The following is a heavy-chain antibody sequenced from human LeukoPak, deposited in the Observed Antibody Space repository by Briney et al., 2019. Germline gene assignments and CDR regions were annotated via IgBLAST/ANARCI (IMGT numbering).Heavy chain of an antibody. CDR1: GYTFTDYY. CDR3: ARDHRLGAAGTRTNHFDY. Sequence: ASVKVSCKASGYTFTDYYIHWVRQAPGQGLEWMGWINPNSGGTNYAQKFQDRFTMTRDTSIRTAYMELSSLRSDDTAVYYCARDHRLGAAGTRTNHFDYWGQGTLVTVSS. CDR2: INPNSGGT. D-gene: IGHD6-13*01. J-gene: IGHJ4*02. V-gene: IGHV1-2*02.